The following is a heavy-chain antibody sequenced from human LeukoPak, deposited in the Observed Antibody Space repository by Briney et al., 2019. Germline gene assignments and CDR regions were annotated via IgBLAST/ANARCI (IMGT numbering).Heavy chain of an antibody. D-gene: IGHD2/OR15-2a*01. J-gene: IGHJ6*02. CDR1: GFTFSSNA. CDR2: ISGSGGST. Sequence: GGSLRLSCAASGFTFSSNAMSWVRQAPGKGLEWVSTISGSGGSTYYADSVKGRFTISRDNSKNTLYLQMNSLRAEDTAAYYCAKGRRISSYYYYGMDVWGQGTTVTVSS. V-gene: IGHV3-23*01. CDR3: AKGRRISSYYYYGMDV.